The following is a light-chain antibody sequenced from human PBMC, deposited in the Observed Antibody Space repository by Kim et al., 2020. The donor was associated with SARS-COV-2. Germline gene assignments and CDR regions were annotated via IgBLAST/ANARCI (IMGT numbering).Light chain of an antibody. CDR3: QQRSNWPLT. CDR2: DAS. J-gene: IGKJ4*01. V-gene: IGKV3-11*01. Sequence: LSPGGRATLSCRASQSVSSYLVWYQQKPGQAPRLLIYDASNRATGIPARFSGSGSGTDFTLTISSLEPEDFAVYYCQQRSNWPLTFGGGTKVEIK. CDR1: QSVSSY.